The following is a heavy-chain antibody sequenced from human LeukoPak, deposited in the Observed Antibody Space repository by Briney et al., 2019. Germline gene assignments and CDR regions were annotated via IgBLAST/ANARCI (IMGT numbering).Heavy chain of an antibody. CDR1: GYTFTGYY. J-gene: IGHJ4*02. CDR2: INPNSGGT. D-gene: IGHD5-18*01. CDR3: AADPDTTMAFDY. V-gene: IGHV1-2*02. Sequence: ASVKVSCKASGYTFTGYYMHWVRQAPGQGLEWMGWINPNSGGTNYAQKFQGRVTMTRDMSTSTAYLELSSLRSEDTAVYYCAADPDTTMAFDYWGQGTLVTVSS.